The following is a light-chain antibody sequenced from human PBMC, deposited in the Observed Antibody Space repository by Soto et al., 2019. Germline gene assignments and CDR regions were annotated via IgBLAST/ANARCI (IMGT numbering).Light chain of an antibody. CDR1: QSVSSS. CDR3: QQYNNWPLYT. V-gene: IGKV3-15*01. CDR2: GAS. Sequence: EIVMPQSPATLSVSPGERATLTCRASQSVSSSLAWYQQKPGQAPRLLIHGASTRATGIPARFSGSRSGTEFTLTLSSLQSEDFAVYYCQQYNNWPLYTFGQGTKLEIK. J-gene: IGKJ2*01.